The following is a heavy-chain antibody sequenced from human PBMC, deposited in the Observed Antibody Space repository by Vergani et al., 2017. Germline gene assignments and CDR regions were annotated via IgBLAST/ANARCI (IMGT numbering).Heavy chain of an antibody. D-gene: IGHD3-22*01. CDR1: GFSLSTSGMR. CDR2: IDWDDVK. J-gene: IGHJ4*02. Sequence: QVTLKESGPALVKPTQTLTLTCTFSGFSLSTSGMRVSWIRQPPGKALEWLARIDWDDVKFYSTSLKTRLTISKDTSKNQVVLTMADMDPVDTATYYCARSINYYESSGYYNYYFDYWGQGTLVTVSS. CDR3: ARSINYYESSGYYNYYFDY. V-gene: IGHV2-70*04.